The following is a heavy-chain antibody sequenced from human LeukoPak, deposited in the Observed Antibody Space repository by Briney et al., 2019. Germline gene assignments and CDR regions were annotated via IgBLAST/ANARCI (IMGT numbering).Heavy chain of an antibody. D-gene: IGHD3-10*01. CDR3: AREDRGYPSALFDS. J-gene: IGHJ4*02. CDR2: IFYAGST. Sequence: SDTLSLTCAVSGYSISSNHWWGWIRQPPGKGLEWIGYIFYAGSTYYNPSLKSRVTMSVDTSKNQFSLKVSSVTAADTAVYYCAREDRGYPSALFDSWGQGTLVTVSS. CDR1: GYSISSNHW. V-gene: IGHV4-28*03.